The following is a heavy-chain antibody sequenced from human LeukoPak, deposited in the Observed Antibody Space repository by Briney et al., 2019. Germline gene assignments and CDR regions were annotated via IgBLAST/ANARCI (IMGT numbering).Heavy chain of an antibody. J-gene: IGHJ4*02. Sequence: PGGSLRLSCAASGFTFSDYYMSWIRQAPGKGLEWVGFIRSKAYGGTTEYAASVKGRFTISRDDSKSIAYLQMNSLKTEDTAVYYCTRVGGGSGGSYFFDYWGQGTLVTVSS. CDR1: GFTFSDYY. CDR2: IRSKAYGGTT. D-gene: IGHD1-26*01. V-gene: IGHV3-49*03. CDR3: TRVGGGSGGSYFFDY.